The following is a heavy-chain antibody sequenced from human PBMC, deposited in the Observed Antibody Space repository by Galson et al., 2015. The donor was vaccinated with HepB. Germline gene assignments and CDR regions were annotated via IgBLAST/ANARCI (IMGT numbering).Heavy chain of an antibody. CDR2: ISYDGSNK. CDR3: AKDGAAGAFDY. CDR1: GFTFSSYG. V-gene: IGHV3-30*18. J-gene: IGHJ4*02. Sequence: SLRLSCAASGFTFSSYGMHWVRQAPGKGLEWVAVISYDGSNKYYADSVKGRFTISRDNSKNTLYLQMNSLRAEDTAVYYCAKDGAAGAFDYWGQGTLVTVSS. D-gene: IGHD6-13*01.